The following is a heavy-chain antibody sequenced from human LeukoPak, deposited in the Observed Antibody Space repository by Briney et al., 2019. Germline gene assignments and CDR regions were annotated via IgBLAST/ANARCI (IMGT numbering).Heavy chain of an antibody. CDR3: ARNVEMATIMMEYYFDY. CDR2: ISYDGSNK. CDR1: GFTFRGYA. Sequence: GRSLRLSCAASGFTFRGYAMHWVRQAPGKGLEWVAVISYDGSNKYYADSVKGRFTISRDNSKNTLYLQMNSLRTEDTAVYYCARNVEMATIMMEYYFDYWGQGTLVTVSS. J-gene: IGHJ4*02. D-gene: IGHD5-12*01. V-gene: IGHV3-30-3*01.